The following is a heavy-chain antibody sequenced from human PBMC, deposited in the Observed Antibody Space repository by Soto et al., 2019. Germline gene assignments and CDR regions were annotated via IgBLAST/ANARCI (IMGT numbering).Heavy chain of an antibody. CDR2: ISGYNGHT. Sequence: QVQLVQSGAEVRKPGASVKVSCKASGYTFTTYGISWVRQAPGQGLEWMGWISGYNGHTKYAQKFQGRVTMTTDTSTSTVYMDLRSLRSDDTAVYYCXXEGXXXYYXYGLDVWGQGTTVTVSS. V-gene: IGHV1-18*01. J-gene: IGHJ6*02. CDR3: XXEGXXXYYXYGLDV. CDR1: GYTFTTYG.